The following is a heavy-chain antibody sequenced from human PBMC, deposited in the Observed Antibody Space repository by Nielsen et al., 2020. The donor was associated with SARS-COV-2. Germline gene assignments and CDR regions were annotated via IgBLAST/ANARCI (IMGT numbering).Heavy chain of an antibody. V-gene: IGHV3-66*01. CDR2: IYSSGNT. CDR1: GFTVSNNY. Sequence: GGSLRLSCVASGFTVSNNYINWVRQATGKGLEWVSVIYSSGNTYYADSVKGRFTISRDNSKNTVFLQMNSLRAEDTAVYYCAKNDPRSTFGPWALAPDGWGQGTTVTVSS. D-gene: IGHD3-3*01. CDR3: AKNDPRSTFGPWALAPDG. J-gene: IGHJ6*02.